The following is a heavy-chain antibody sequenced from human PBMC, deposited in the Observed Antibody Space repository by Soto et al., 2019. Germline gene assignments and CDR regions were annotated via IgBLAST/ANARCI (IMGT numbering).Heavy chain of an antibody. CDR2: NYHSGTT. CDR3: VREAYIGYGHAIDY. D-gene: IGHD5-12*01. Sequence: KTSETLSLTCAVSGVPISTYYWSWIRQPPGKGLERIGYNYHSGTTNYNPSLKSRVTISVDTSKNQFSLRLTSVTAADTAIYYCVREAYIGYGHAIDYWGQGTLVTVSS. V-gene: IGHV4-59*01. CDR1: GVPISTYY. J-gene: IGHJ4*02.